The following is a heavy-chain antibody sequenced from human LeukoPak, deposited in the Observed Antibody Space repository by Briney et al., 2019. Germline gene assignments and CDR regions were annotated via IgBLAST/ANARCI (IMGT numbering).Heavy chain of an antibody. CDR3: ARDLWCGADCYGTFDI. D-gene: IGHD2-21*02. CDR2: ISYDGSNK. Sequence: GRSLRLSCAASGFTFSSYGMHWVRQAPGKGLEWVAVISYDGSNKYYADSVKGRFTITRDNSKNTLYLQMNSLRAEDTAVYYCARDLWCGADCYGTFDIWGQGTIVSVSS. CDR1: GFTFSSYG. V-gene: IGHV3-30*03. J-gene: IGHJ3*02.